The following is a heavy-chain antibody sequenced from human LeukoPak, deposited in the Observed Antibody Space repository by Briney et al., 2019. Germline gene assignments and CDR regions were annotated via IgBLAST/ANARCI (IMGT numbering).Heavy chain of an antibody. CDR3: AGGPSYYYDSRWFDP. V-gene: IGHV3-23*01. CDR1: GFTFSSYA. D-gene: IGHD3-22*01. Sequence: PGGSLRLSCAASGFTFSSYAMSWVRQAPGKGLEWVSAISGSGGSTYYADSVKGRFTISRDKSKNTLFLQMNSLRAEDTAVYYCAGGPSYYYDSRWFDPWGQGTLVTVSS. CDR2: ISGSGGST. J-gene: IGHJ5*02.